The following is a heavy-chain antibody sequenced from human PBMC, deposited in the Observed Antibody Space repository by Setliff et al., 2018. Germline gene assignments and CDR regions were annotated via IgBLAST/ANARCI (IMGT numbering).Heavy chain of an antibody. J-gene: IGHJ4*02. V-gene: IGHV2-70*11. CDR2: IDWDDDK. D-gene: IGHD2-2*02. CDR3: ARILGYCSSTSCYTLDY. Sequence: SGPTLVNPTQTLTLTCTFSGFSLSTSGMCVSWIRQPPGKALEWLARIDWDDDKYYSTSLKTRLTISKDTSKNQVVLTMTNMDPVDTATYYCARILGYCSSTSCYTLDYWGQGTLVTVSS. CDR1: GFSLSTSGMC.